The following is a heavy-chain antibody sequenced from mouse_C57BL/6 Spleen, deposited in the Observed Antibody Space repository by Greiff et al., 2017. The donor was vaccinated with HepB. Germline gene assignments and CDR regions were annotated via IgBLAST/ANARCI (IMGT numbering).Heavy chain of an antibody. J-gene: IGHJ4*01. D-gene: IGHD2-4*01. CDR3: ARQRNDFSMDY. V-gene: IGHV5-6*01. CDR1: GFTFSSYG. Sequence: EVKVIESGGDLVKPGGSLKLSCAASGFTFSSYGMSWVRQTPDKRLEWVATISSGGSYTYYPDSVKGRFTISRDNAKNTLYLQMSSLKSEDTAMYYCARQRNDFSMDYWGQGTSVTVSS. CDR2: ISSGGSYT.